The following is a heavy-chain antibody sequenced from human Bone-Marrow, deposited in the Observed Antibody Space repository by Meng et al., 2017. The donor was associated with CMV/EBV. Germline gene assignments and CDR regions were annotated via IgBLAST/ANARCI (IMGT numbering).Heavy chain of an antibody. CDR3: ARSPPRGMVREPRDAFDI. J-gene: IGHJ3*02. V-gene: IGHV4-39*06. CDR2: ISYSGST. CDR1: GGSISSSTYY. Sequence: SETLSLTCTVSGGSISSSTYYWGWIRQSPGKGLEWIGSISYSGSTYYSPSLKSRVTISVDTSKSQFALKVSSVTAADTAVYYCARSPPRGMVREPRDAFDIWGQGTMVTVSS. D-gene: IGHD3-10*01.